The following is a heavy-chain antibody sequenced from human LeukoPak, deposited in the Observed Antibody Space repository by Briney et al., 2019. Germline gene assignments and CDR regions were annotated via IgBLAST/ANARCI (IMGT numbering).Heavy chain of an antibody. Sequence: GGSLRLSCAASGFTVSSNYMSWVRQAPGKGLEWVSAISGSGGSTYYADSVKGRFTISRDNSKNTLYLQMNSLRAEDTAVYYCAKVKAYDILTGPFDYWGQGTLVTVSS. CDR3: AKVKAYDILTGPFDY. CDR1: GFTVSSNY. CDR2: ISGSGGST. V-gene: IGHV3-23*01. D-gene: IGHD3-9*01. J-gene: IGHJ4*02.